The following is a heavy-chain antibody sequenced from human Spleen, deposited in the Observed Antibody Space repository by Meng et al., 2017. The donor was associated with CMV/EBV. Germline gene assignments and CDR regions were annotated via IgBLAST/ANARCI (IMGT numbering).Heavy chain of an antibody. V-gene: IGHV3-74*03. J-gene: IGHJ4*02. CDR2: INSDGSST. Sequence: GESLKISCAASGFTFRSYWMHWVRQAPGKGLVWVSRINSDGSSTTYTDSVKGRFTISRDNSKNTLYLQMNDLRAEDTAVYYCAKGKGEYCSSTICYPFDYWGQGTLVTVSS. D-gene: IGHD2-2*01. CDR3: AKGKGEYCSSTICYPFDY. CDR1: GFTFRSYW.